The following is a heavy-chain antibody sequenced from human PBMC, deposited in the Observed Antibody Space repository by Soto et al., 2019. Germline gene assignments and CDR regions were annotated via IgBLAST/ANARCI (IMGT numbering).Heavy chain of an antibody. D-gene: IGHD3-10*01. CDR2: IYYSGST. CDR3: ARYYGSGSGWFDP. CDR1: GGSISSSSYY. V-gene: IGHV4-39*01. Sequence: PSETLSLTCTVSGGSISSSSYYWGWIRQPPGKGLEWIGSIYYSGSTYYNTSLKSRVTISVDTSKNQFSLKLSSVTAADTAVYYCARYYGSGSGWFDPWGQGTLVTVSS. J-gene: IGHJ5*02.